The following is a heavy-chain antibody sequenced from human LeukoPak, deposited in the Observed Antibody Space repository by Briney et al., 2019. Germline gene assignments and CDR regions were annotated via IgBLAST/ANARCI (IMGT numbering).Heavy chain of an antibody. Sequence: GGSLRLSCAASGFTFDDYATHWVRQAPGKGLEWVSGISWNSGSIGYADSVKGRFTISRDNAKNSLYLQMNSLRAEDMALYYCAKGTDLLRSHFDYWGQGTLVTVSS. D-gene: IGHD4-17*01. CDR2: ISWNSGSI. CDR3: AKGTDLLRSHFDY. V-gene: IGHV3-9*03. CDR1: GFTFDDYA. J-gene: IGHJ4*02.